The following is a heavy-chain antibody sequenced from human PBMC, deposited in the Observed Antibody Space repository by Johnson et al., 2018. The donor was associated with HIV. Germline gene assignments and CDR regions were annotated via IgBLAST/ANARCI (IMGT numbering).Heavy chain of an antibody. V-gene: IGHV3-30-3*01. Sequence: QVQLVESGGGVVQPGRSLRLSCAASGFTFSSYAMHWVRQAPGKGLDWVAVISYDGSNKYYADSVKGRFSISRDNSENTVYLQMDSLRAEDTAVYYCTTPGGTRGVFAFDIWGQGTMVTVSS. CDR1: GFTFSSYA. CDR3: TTPGGTRGVFAFDI. CDR2: ISYDGSNK. D-gene: IGHD4-23*01. J-gene: IGHJ3*02.